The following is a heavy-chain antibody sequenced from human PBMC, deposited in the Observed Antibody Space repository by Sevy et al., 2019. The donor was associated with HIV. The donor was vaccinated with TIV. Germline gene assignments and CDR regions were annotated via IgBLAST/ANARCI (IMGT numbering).Heavy chain of an antibody. V-gene: IGHV3-66*01. CDR3: AGWSSAWTLFDY. J-gene: IGHJ4*02. CDR1: GFTVSRNY. CDR2: IYFDGRT. Sequence: GGSLRLSCAASGFTVSRNYMSWVRQAPGKGLEWLSVIYFDGRTFYADSVKDRFTISRDISKNMLFLQMNSLRAEDSAVYYCAGWSSAWTLFDYWGLGTLVTVSS. D-gene: IGHD6-19*01.